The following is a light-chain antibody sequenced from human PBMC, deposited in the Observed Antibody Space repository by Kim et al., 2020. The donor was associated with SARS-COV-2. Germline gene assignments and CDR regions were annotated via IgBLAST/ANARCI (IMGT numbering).Light chain of an antibody. Sequence: GQSITISCTGTSSDVGGYNYVSWYQQHPGKAPKLMIYDVTKWPSGVSNRFSRSKSGNTASLTISGLQAEDEADYYCSSYTSLTTGVFGGGTQLTVL. CDR2: DVT. CDR1: SSDVGGYNY. J-gene: IGLJ3*02. CDR3: SSYTSLTTGV. V-gene: IGLV2-14*03.